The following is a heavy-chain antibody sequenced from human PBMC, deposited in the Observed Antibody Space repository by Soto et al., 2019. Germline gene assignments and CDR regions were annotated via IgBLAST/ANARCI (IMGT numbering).Heavy chain of an antibody. Sequence: PSETLSLTCTVSGGSISSSSYYWGWIRQPPGKGLEWIGSIFYSGSTYYNPSLKSRVTISVDTSKNQFSLKLSSVTAADTAVYYCARHTDGSRRDPTGYYYYGMDVWGQGTTVTVSS. CDR1: GGSISSSSYY. D-gene: IGHD3-10*01. V-gene: IGHV4-39*01. CDR2: IFYSGST. J-gene: IGHJ6*02. CDR3: ARHTDGSRRDPTGYYYYGMDV.